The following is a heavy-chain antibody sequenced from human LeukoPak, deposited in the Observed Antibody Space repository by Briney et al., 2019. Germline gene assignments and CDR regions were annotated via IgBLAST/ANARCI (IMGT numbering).Heavy chain of an antibody. J-gene: IGHJ4*02. CDR1: GFTFSSYG. CDR3: AKDRGLRFLKNTFDY. Sequence: GGSLRLSCAASGFTFSSYGMHWVRQAPGKGLEWVAVISYDGSNKYYADSVKGRFTISRDNSKNTLYLQMNSLRAEDTAVYYCAKDRGLRFLKNTFDYWGQGTLVTVSS. V-gene: IGHV3-30*18. CDR2: ISYDGSNK. D-gene: IGHD3-3*01.